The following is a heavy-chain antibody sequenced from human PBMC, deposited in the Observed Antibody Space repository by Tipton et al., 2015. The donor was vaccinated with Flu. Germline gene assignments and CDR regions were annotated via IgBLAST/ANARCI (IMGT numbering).Heavy chain of an antibody. D-gene: IGHD6-19*01. V-gene: IGHV4-39*01. J-gene: IGHJ5*02. CDR1: GGSINSNSFY. CDR3: ARSWYRSRDQNNWFGP. CDR2: IHYSGST. Sequence: TLSLTCTVSGGSINSNSFYWGWIRQPPGKGLEWIGSIHYSGSTHYNPSLKSRVTISVDTSKNQFSLKLRSVTAADTAVYFCARSWYRSRDQNNWFGPWGQGTLVTVSS.